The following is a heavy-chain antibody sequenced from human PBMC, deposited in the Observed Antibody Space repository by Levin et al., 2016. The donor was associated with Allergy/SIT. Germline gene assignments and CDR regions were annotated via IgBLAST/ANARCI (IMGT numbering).Heavy chain of an antibody. CDR3: ARITMVRGVITHPNSYYFDY. J-gene: IGHJ4*02. CDR2: IDWDDDK. D-gene: IGHD3-10*01. V-gene: IGHV2-70*01. Sequence: WIRQPPGKALEWLALIDWDDDKYYSTSLKTRLTISKDTSKSQVVLTMTNMDPVDTATYYCARITMVRGVITHPNSYYFDYWGQGTLVTVSS.